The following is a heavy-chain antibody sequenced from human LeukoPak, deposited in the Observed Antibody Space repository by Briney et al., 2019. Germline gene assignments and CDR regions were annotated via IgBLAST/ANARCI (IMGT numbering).Heavy chain of an antibody. CDR1: GGSISSYY. CDR3: ARDLFGGSYPRGY. D-gene: IGHD1-26*01. Sequence: PSETLSLTCTVSGGSISSYYWGWIRQPPGKGLEWIGSIYYSGSTYYNPSLKSRVTISVDTSKNQFSLKLSSVTAADTAVYYCARDLFGGSYPRGYWGQGTLVTVSS. J-gene: IGHJ4*02. CDR2: IYYSGST. V-gene: IGHV4-39*07.